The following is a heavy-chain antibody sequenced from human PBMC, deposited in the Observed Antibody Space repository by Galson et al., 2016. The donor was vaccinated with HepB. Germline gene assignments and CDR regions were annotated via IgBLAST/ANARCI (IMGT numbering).Heavy chain of an antibody. CDR1: GFSLSTSGMC. J-gene: IGHJ6*02. CDR3: ARMKNYYYGMDV. CDR2: IGWDEDK. V-gene: IGHV2-70*01. Sequence: PALVKPTQTLTLTCTFSGFSLSTSGMCVSWIRQPPGKALEWLALIGWDEDKYYSTSLKTRLTISKDTSKNQVVLTMTNMDPVDTVTYYCARMKNYYYGMDVWGQGTTVTVSS.